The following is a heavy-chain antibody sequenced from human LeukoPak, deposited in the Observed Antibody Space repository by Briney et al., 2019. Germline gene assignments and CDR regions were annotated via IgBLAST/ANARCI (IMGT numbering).Heavy chain of an antibody. CDR2: IRYDGSNK. Sequence: GGSLRLSCAASGFIFSNYGMHWVRQAPGKGLEWVSFIRYDGSNKYYADSVKGRLTISRDNSKNTLYLQMNNLRAEDTAVYYCAKDNSWEDYYFDFWGQGTLVTVSS. CDR3: AKDNSWEDYYFDF. CDR1: GFIFSNYG. V-gene: IGHV3-30*02. J-gene: IGHJ4*02. D-gene: IGHD6-13*01.